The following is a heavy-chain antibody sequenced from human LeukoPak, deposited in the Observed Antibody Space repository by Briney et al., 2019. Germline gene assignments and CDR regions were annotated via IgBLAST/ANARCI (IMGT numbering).Heavy chain of an antibody. J-gene: IGHJ4*02. CDR2: ISDSGSTA. D-gene: IGHD5-12*01. Sequence: GGSLRLTCGASGFTFSNYAMSWVRQAPGKGLEWVSGISDSGSTAFYADSVKGRFTSSRDNPKSTLYLQMNSLRAEDTAVYYCAKDIQTWPRFPDYWGQGTLVTVSS. CDR3: AKDIQTWPRFPDY. CDR1: GFTFSNYA. V-gene: IGHV3-23*01.